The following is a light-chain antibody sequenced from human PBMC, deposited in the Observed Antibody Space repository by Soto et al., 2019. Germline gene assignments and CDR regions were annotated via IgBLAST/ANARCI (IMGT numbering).Light chain of an antibody. CDR2: DVS. CDR3: CSYAGSYTSGYYV. CDR1: SSDVGGYNY. J-gene: IGLJ1*01. Sequence: QSVLTQPRSVSGSPGQSVTISCTGTSSDVGGYNYVSWYQQHPGKAPKLMIYDVSKRPSGVPDRFSGSKSGNTASLTISGLQAEDEADYYCCSYAGSYTSGYYVFGTGTKLTVL. V-gene: IGLV2-11*01.